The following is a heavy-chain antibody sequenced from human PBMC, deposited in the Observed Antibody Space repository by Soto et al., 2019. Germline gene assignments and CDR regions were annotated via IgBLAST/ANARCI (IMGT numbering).Heavy chain of an antibody. V-gene: IGHV3-23*01. CDR3: ARGPDGSGYYHNWFDS. Sequence: EVHLLESGGALVQPGGSLTLSCAASGFSFSDYAMSWVRQAPGKGLEWVSSISRTGDSAYYADSVKGRFAISRDRSKNRLSLQMNSLRVEDTAVYYCARGPDGSGYYHNWFDSWGQGTLITAS. CDR2: ISRTGDSA. CDR1: GFSFSDYA. D-gene: IGHD3-22*01. J-gene: IGHJ5*01.